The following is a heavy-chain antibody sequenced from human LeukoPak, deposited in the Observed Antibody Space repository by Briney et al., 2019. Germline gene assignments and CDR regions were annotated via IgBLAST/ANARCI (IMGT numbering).Heavy chain of an antibody. V-gene: IGHV1-2*06. D-gene: IGHD3-22*01. CDR2: INPNNGGT. CDR3: AGEDNSSGYRPFDI. J-gene: IGHJ3*02. Sequence: SXYTFTXXXIHWVRQAPGQGLEWMGRINPNNGGTNYAQKFQGRVTMTRDMSMSTAYMELSRLRSVDTAVYYCAGEDNSSGYRPFDIWGQGTMVTVPS. CDR1: XYTFTXXX.